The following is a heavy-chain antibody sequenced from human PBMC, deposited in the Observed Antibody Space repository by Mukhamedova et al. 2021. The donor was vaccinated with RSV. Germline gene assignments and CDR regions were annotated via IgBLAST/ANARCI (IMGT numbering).Heavy chain of an antibody. CDR3: AMGLLRFLIYYYYMDV. Sequence: GYYWSWIRQPPGKGLXXIGEINXXGSXNYNPSLKSRVTISVDTSKNQFSLKLSSVTAADTSVYYCAMGLLRFLIYYYYMDVWCKGT. V-gene: IGHV4-34*01. J-gene: IGHJ6*03. CDR2: INXXGSX. D-gene: IGHD3-3*01. CDR1: GYY.